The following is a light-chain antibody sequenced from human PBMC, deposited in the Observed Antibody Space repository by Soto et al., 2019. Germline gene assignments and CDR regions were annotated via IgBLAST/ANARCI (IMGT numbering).Light chain of an antibody. CDR2: GAS. Sequence: EIVLTQSPGTLSLSPGERATLSCRASQSVSSSYLAWYQQKPGQAPRLLIYGASSRATGTPDRFSVSGSGTDFTLTISRLEPEDFAVYYCQQYGSSPTWTFGQGTKVEIK. V-gene: IGKV3-20*01. CDR3: QQYGSSPTWT. J-gene: IGKJ1*01. CDR1: QSVSSSY.